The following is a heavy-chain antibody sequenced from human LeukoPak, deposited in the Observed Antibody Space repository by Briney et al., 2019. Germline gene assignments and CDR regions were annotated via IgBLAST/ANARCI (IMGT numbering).Heavy chain of an antibody. D-gene: IGHD3/OR15-3a*01. CDR3: ARRLDAGWFGP. CDR2: IYYSGNT. V-gene: IGHV4-59*08. J-gene: IGHJ5*02. Sequence: PSETLSLTCTVSGGSITGYYWSWIRQPPGKGLEWIGYIYYSGNTNYIPSLKSRVTISVDTSKNQFSLKLTSVTAADTAVYYCARRLDAGWFGPWGQGALVTVSS. CDR1: GGSITGYY.